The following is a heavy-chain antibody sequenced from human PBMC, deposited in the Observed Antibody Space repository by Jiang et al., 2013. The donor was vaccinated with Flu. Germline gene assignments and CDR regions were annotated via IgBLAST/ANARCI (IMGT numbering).Heavy chain of an antibody. CDR3: ARGDVGLDC. CDR1: GDSVSGNSAA. J-gene: IGHJ4*02. Sequence: SQTLSLTCAISGDSVSGNSAAWNWIRQSPSRGLEWLGRTYYKSKWYYNYALSVKSRITINQTHPRTSSPCSLNSVTPEDTAVYYCARGDVGLDCWGQGTLVTVSS. D-gene: IGHD1-26*01. V-gene: IGHV6-1*01. CDR2: TYYKSKWYY.